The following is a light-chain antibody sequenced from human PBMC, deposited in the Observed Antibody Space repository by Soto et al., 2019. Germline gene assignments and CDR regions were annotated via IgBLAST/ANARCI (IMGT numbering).Light chain of an antibody. Sequence: DVHLSQAASFRSPSLGYRCTSTCVASQGIRSYLAWYQQKPGKAPNLLMNTASTLQSGVPSRFRGSGSGTEFTLTISSLQPEDFETYYCQQRNSYPITFGQGTRVEIK. J-gene: IGKJ5*01. CDR1: QGIRSY. V-gene: IGKV1-9*01. CDR2: TAS. CDR3: QQRNSYPIT.